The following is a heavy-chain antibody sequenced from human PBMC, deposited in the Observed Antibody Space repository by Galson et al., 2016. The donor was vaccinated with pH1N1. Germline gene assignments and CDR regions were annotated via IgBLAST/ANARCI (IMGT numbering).Heavy chain of an antibody. J-gene: IGHJ3*01. CDR3: AHREVMITNAFEF. D-gene: IGHD3-16*01. Sequence: PALVKPTQTLTLTCTFSGFSLNSSGMGVGWIRQPPGKALEWLALNYWDDDKRYSPSLKTRLTINKDTSKNQVVLMMTNMDPVDTATYYCAHREVMITNAFEFWGQGTMVTVSS. V-gene: IGHV2-5*02. CDR2: NYWDDDK. CDR1: GFSLNSSGMG.